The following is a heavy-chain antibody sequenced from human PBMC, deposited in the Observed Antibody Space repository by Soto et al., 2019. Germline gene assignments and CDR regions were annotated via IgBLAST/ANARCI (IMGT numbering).Heavy chain of an antibody. V-gene: IGHV3-7*03. CDR2: IKHDGSQS. CDR3: ARLLLYSTSGRGWFDP. CDR1: GFTFSKFW. Sequence: DVQLVESGGGLVQPGGSLRLSCITSGFTFSKFWMSWVRQAPGKGLEWVANIKHDGSQSYYEDSVKGRFTISRDNAKNSLYLQVNILRVDDTAVYFCARLLLYSTSGRGWFDPRGQGTLVTVSS. D-gene: IGHD2-2*02. J-gene: IGHJ5*02.